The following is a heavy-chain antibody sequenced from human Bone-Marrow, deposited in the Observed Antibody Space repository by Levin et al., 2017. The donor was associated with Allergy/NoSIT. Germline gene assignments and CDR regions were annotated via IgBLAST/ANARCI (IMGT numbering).Heavy chain of an antibody. CDR1: GFTVSYNY. CDR2: IYSGGTT. V-gene: IGHV3-53*01. Sequence: GGSLRLSCAVSGFTVSYNYMSWVRQAPGKGLEWVSLIYSGGTTDYADSVKGRFTISRDNSKNTLSLQMNSLTADDTAVYYCAGGPRRSYWGQGTLVTVSS. CDR3: AGGPRRSY. J-gene: IGHJ4*02. D-gene: IGHD3-16*01.